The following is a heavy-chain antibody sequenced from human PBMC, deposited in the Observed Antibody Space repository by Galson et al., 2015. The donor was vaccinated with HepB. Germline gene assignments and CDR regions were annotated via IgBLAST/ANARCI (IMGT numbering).Heavy chain of an antibody. J-gene: IGHJ4*02. CDR3: AYSSRRYYFDF. Sequence: PALVKPTQTLTLTCTFSGFSLTTTGVGVGWFRQPPGKALEWLALIYWDDDKRYSPSLKGRLTLSRDTSKNQVVLTVTNMDPVDSATYFCAYSSRRYYFDFWGQGTLVTVSS. D-gene: IGHD3-16*02. V-gene: IGHV2-5*02. CDR2: IYWDDDK. CDR1: GFSLTTTGVG.